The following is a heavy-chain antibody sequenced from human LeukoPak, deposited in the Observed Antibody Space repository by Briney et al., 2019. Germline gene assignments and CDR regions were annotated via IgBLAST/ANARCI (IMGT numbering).Heavy chain of an antibody. J-gene: IGHJ6*02. CDR2: IYYSGST. D-gene: IGHD3-10*01. V-gene: IGHV4-39*07. CDR1: GGSISSSSYY. CDR3: ARDRGITMVRGVTSYYYYYGMDV. Sequence: SETLSLTCTVSGGSISSSSYYWGWIRQPPGKGLEWIGSIYYSGSTYYNPSLKSRVTISVDTSKNQFSLKLSSVTAADTAVYYCARDRGITMVRGVTSYYYYYGMDVWGQGTTVTVSS.